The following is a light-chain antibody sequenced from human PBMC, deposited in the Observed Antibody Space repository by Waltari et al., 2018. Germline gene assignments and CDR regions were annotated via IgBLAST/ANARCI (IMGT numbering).Light chain of an antibody. J-gene: IGKJ2*01. Sequence: DIQMTQSPSTLSASVGARVNITCRASQSISSWLAWYQQKPGKAPKLLIYKASSLESGVPSRFSGSGSGTEFTLTISSLQPDDFATYYCQQYNSYLYTFGQGTKLGIK. CDR2: KAS. CDR1: QSISSW. V-gene: IGKV1-5*03. CDR3: QQYNSYLYT.